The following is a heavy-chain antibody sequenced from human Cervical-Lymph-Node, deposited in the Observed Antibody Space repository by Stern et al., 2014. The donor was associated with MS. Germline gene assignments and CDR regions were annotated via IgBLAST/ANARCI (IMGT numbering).Heavy chain of an antibody. V-gene: IGHV4-61*02. CDR3: GARLAAAGRDYYYYGMDV. J-gene: IGHJ6*02. CDR2: IYTSGST. Sequence: VQLVESGPGLVKPSQTLSLTCTVSGGSISSGSYYWSWIRQPAGKGLEWIGRIYTSGSTNYNPSLKSRVTISVDTPKNQSPLKLTSWPAADTAVYYCGARLAAAGRDYYYYGMDVWGQGTTVTVSS. CDR1: GGSISSGSYY. D-gene: IGHD6-13*01.